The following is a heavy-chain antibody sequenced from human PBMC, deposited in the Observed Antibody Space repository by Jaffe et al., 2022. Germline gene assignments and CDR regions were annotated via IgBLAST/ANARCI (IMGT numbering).Heavy chain of an antibody. V-gene: IGHV3-48*03. D-gene: IGHD7-27*01. CDR1: GFTFSIYE. CDR3: TRDVVTGDRFEP. CDR2: ISESADRK. J-gene: IGHJ5*02. Sequence: EVQLVESGGGLVQPGGSLRLSCAASGFTFSIYEMNWVRQAPGKGLEWVSYISESADRKFYADSVRGRFTISRDNAKNSVYLQLNNLRAEDTAVYYCTRDVVTGDRFEPWGQGTLVTVSS.